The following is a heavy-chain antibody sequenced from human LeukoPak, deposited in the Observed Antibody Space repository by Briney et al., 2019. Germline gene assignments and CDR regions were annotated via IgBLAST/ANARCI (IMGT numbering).Heavy chain of an antibody. CDR1: GFTFSSYA. D-gene: IGHD2-2*01. Sequence: GGSLRLSCAASGFTFSSYAVSWVRQAPGKGLAWVSAISDSGGSTQYADSVKGRFTVSRDDSKNTVFLHMNSLRADDTAVYYCVKDYDPAIVVVPPARGKFYFDYWGQGTLVSVSS. J-gene: IGHJ4*02. CDR3: VKDYDPAIVVVPPARGKFYFDY. CDR2: ISDSGGST. V-gene: IGHV3-23*01.